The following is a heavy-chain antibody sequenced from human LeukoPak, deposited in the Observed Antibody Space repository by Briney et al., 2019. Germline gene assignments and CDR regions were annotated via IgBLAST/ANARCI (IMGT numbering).Heavy chain of an antibody. J-gene: IGHJ4*02. Sequence: PSETLSLTCAVYGGPFSGYYWSWIRQPPGKGLEWIGEINHSGSTNYNPSLKSRVTISVDTSKNQFSLKLSSVTAADTAVYYCARGRSYDFWSGYLPYFDYWGQGTLVTVSS. V-gene: IGHV4-34*01. D-gene: IGHD3-3*01. CDR2: INHSGST. CDR3: ARGRSYDFWSGYLPYFDY. CDR1: GGPFSGYY.